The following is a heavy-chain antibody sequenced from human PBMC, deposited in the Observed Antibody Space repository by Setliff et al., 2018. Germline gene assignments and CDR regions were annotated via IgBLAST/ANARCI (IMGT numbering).Heavy chain of an antibody. V-gene: IGHV4-34*01. CDR3: ARVSLKTYYDFWSGYYDRYFDY. CDR1: GGSFSGYY. Sequence: PSETLSLTCAVYGGSFSGYYWSWIRQPPGKGLEWIGEINHSGSTNYNPSLKRRVTISVDTSKNQFSLKLSSVTAADTAVYYCARVSLKTYYDFWSGYYDRYFDYWGQGTLVTVST. CDR2: INHSGST. J-gene: IGHJ4*02. D-gene: IGHD3-3*01.